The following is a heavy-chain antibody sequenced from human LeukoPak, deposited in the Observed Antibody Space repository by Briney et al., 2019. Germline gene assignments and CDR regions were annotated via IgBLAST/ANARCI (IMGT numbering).Heavy chain of an antibody. Sequence: GGSLRLSCAASGFTFSSYSMNWVRQALGKGLEWVSSISSSSSYIYYADSVKGRFTISRDNAKNSLYLQMNSLRAEDTAVYYCAGGPELQLWLYDYWGQGTLVTVSS. D-gene: IGHD5-18*01. V-gene: IGHV3-21*01. CDR1: GFTFSSYS. J-gene: IGHJ4*02. CDR2: ISSSSSYI. CDR3: AGGPELQLWLYDY.